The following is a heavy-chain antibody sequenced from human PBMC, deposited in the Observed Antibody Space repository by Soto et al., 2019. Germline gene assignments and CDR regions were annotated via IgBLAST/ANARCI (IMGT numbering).Heavy chain of an antibody. D-gene: IGHD6-13*01. J-gene: IGHJ6*02. V-gene: IGHV3-33*01. CDR3: ARRQISPPSRGAASATGAMDV. CDR1: GFNFNNYG. Sequence: GGSLRLSCAASGFNFNNYGMHWVRQAPGKGLEWVAVIWNDGNGYYYANSVKGRFTISRDNSKNTLFLQMSSLRAEDTAVYYCARRQISPPSRGAASATGAMDVWGQGLTVTV. CDR2: IWNDGNGY.